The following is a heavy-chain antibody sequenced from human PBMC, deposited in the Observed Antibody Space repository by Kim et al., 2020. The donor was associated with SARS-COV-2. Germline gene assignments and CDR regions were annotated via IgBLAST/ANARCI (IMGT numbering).Heavy chain of an antibody. Sequence: ASVKVSCKASGYTFTSYAMNWVRQAPGQGLEWMGWINTNTGNPTYAQGFTGRFVFSLDTSVSTAYLQISSLKAEDTAVYYCARDEGQQWLVRGRVLDPWGQGTLVTVSS. J-gene: IGHJ5*02. CDR2: INTNTGNP. CDR3: ARDEGQQWLVRGRVLDP. D-gene: IGHD6-19*01. V-gene: IGHV7-4-1*02. CDR1: GYTFTSYA.